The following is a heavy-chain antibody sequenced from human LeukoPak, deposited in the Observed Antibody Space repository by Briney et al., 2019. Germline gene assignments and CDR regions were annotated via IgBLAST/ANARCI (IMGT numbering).Heavy chain of an antibody. Sequence: SQTLSLTRAISGDSVSSNSVTWNWIRQSPSRGLEWLGRTYYRSKWYNDYAVSVRSRITINPDTSQNQFSLQLNSVTPEDTAVYYCTRAAAPFSSGRFDYWGQGTLVTVSS. V-gene: IGHV6-1*01. D-gene: IGHD6-19*01. CDR1: GDSVSSNSVT. CDR3: TRAAAPFSSGRFDY. CDR2: TYYRSKWYN. J-gene: IGHJ4*02.